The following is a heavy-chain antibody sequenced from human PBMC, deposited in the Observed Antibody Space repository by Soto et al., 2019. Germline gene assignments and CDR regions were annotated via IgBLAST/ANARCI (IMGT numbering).Heavy chain of an antibody. Sequence: QVQLQESGPGLVKPSETLSLTCNVSGGSITSYYWTWIRQPPGKGLEWIGYMYYSGTPNYNPSLKSRVTISANTTKNHIYLKLSSVTAADTAVYYCARDKGDSLVGYDELLDYWGQGTLVTVSP. D-gene: IGHD5-12*01. J-gene: IGHJ4*02. CDR1: GGSITSYY. CDR2: MYYSGTP. CDR3: ARDKGDSLVGYDELLDY. V-gene: IGHV4-59*01.